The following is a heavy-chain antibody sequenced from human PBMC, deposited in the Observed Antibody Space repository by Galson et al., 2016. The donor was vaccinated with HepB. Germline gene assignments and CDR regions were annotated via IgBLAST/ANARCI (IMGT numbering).Heavy chain of an antibody. CDR1: GGIFRRHA. CDR3: ALIWIGESYFDFWGDSKYFDP. Sequence: SVKVSCKASGGIFRRHAITWVRQAPGQGLEWMGGIIPIFGTANYAERFKGRVTLTEDEPTSTANMELSSLRSEDTAVYFCALIWIGESYFDFWGDSKYFDPWGQGTLVTVSS. D-gene: IGHD3-3*01. J-gene: IGHJ5*02. CDR2: IIPIFGTA. V-gene: IGHV1-69*13.